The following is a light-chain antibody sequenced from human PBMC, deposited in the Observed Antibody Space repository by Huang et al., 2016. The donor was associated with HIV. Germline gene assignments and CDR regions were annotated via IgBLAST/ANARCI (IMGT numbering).Light chain of an antibody. CDR3: QQYYSTPT. V-gene: IGKV1-NL1*01. J-gene: IGKJ1*01. CDR2: DAS. CDR1: QGISNS. Sequence: DIQMTQSPSSLSASVGDGVTITCRASQGISNSLAWYQQKPGKAPKLLLYDASRLESGVPSRCSGSGSGTDYTLTINSLQPEDFATYYCQQYYSTPTFGQGTKVEIK.